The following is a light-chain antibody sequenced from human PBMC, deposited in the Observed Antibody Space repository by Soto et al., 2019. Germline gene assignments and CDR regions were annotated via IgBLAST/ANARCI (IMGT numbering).Light chain of an antibody. J-gene: IGLJ1*01. CDR3: LSYAGSQNFV. CDR2: ENS. Sequence: QSVLTQPPSASGSPGQWVTISCTGTSSDIGTDNYVSWYQQRPGKAPELMIYENSNRPSGVPDRFSGSKSGNSASLAVSGLQAEDEADYYCLSYAGSQNFVFGAGTKVTVL. V-gene: IGLV2-8*01. CDR1: SSDIGTDNY.